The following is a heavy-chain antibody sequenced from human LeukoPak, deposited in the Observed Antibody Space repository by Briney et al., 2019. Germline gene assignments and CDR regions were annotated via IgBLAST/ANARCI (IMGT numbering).Heavy chain of an antibody. CDR1: GGSFSGYY. V-gene: IGHV4-34*01. CDR2: INHSGST. D-gene: IGHD5-18*01. Sequence: PSETLSLTCAVYGGSFSGYYWSWIRQPPGKGLEWIGEINHSGSTNYNPSLKSRVTISVDTSKNQFSLKLSSVTAADTAVYYCARGRLGPPRGYGYGLNAFDIWGQGTMVTVSS. J-gene: IGHJ3*02. CDR3: ARGRLGPPRGYGYGLNAFDI.